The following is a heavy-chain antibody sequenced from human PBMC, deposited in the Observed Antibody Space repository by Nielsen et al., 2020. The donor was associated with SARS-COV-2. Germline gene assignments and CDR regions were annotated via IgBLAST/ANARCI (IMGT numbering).Heavy chain of an antibody. CDR3: ARGSIVVVPAAARRYYYYYGMDV. D-gene: IGHD2-2*01. J-gene: IGHJ6*02. Sequence: VRQAPGKGLEWVAVISYDGSNKYQADSVKGRFTISRDNSKNTLYLQMNSLRAEDTAVYYCARGSIVVVPAAARRYYYYYGMDVWGQGTTVTVSS. CDR2: ISYDGSNK. V-gene: IGHV3-30*03.